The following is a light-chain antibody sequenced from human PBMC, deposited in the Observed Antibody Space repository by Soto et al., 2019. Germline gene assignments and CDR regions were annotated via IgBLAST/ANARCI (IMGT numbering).Light chain of an antibody. V-gene: IGKV3-20*01. Sequence: EIVLTQSPGTLSLSPGERATLSCRASQSVNTYYLAWYQQKPGQAPRVLIYAASSRATGIPDRFSGSGSGTDFTLTISRLEPEDFAVYYCQQYGSSQTFGQGTKVEIK. J-gene: IGKJ1*01. CDR2: AAS. CDR1: QSVNTYY. CDR3: QQYGSSQT.